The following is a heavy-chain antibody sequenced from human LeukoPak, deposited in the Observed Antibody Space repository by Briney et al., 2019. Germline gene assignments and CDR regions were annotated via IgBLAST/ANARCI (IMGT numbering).Heavy chain of an antibody. V-gene: IGHV3-9*01. CDR3: AKDLSLGYCSSTSCYHPA. CDR1: GFTFDDYA. J-gene: IGHJ5*02. CDR2: ISWNSGSI. D-gene: IGHD2-2*01. Sequence: ETGGSLRLSCAASGFTFDDYAMHWVRQAPGKGLEWVSGISWNSGSIGYADSVKGRFTISRDNAKNSLYLQMNSLRAEDTALYYCAKDLSLGYCSSTSCYHPAWGQGTLVAVSS.